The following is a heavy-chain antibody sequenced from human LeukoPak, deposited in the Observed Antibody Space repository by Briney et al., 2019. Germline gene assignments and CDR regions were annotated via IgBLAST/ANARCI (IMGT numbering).Heavy chain of an antibody. J-gene: IGHJ4*02. CDR1: VGTFSRYA. CDR3: ASDTYYYVSGGYHSWGY. V-gene: IGHV1-69*04. Sequence: GASVKVSCKASVGTFSRYAISWVRQAPGQGLEWMGRIIPILGIANYAQKFQGRVTITADKSTSTAYMELSSLRSEDTAVYYCASDTYYYVSGGYHSWGYWGQGTLVTVSS. CDR2: IIPILGIA. D-gene: IGHD3-22*01.